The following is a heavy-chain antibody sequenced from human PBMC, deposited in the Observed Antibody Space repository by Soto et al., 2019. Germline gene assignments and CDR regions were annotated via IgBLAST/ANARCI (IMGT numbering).Heavy chain of an antibody. Sequence: GGSLRLSCAASGFTFSSYAMSWVRQVPGKGLEWVSTISGSGGSTYCADSVKGRFTISRDNSKNTLYLQMNSLRAEDTAEYYCAKGPYYYDSSGLGHYYYGMDVWGQGTTVTVSS. D-gene: IGHD3-22*01. CDR3: AKGPYYYDSSGLGHYYYGMDV. CDR2: ISGSGGST. J-gene: IGHJ6*02. CDR1: GFTFSSYA. V-gene: IGHV3-23*01.